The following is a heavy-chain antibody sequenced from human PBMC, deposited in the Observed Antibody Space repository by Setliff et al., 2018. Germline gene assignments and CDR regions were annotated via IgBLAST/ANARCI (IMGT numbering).Heavy chain of an antibody. CDR2: ISSSGSTI. CDR1: GFTFSSYE. CDR3: ARDWSNNYWAFDI. D-gene: IGHD1-1*01. Sequence: GGSLRLSCAASGFTFSSYEMNWVRQAPGKGLEWVSYISSSGSTIYYADSVKGRFTISRDNAKNSLYLQMNSLRAEDTAVYYCARDWSNNYWAFDIWGLGTVVTVSS. V-gene: IGHV3-48*03. J-gene: IGHJ3*02.